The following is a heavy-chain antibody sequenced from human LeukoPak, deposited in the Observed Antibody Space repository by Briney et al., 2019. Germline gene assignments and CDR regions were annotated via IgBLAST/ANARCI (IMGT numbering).Heavy chain of an antibody. D-gene: IGHD3-22*01. Sequence: EASVKVSCKASGYTFTGYYMHWMRQAPGQGLEWMGWINPNSGGTDYAQKFQGRVTMTRDTSISTAYMEVSRLRSDDTAVYYCARDYYDSSGYYYVFAYWGQGTLVTVSS. J-gene: IGHJ4*02. CDR1: GYTFTGYY. V-gene: IGHV1-2*02. CDR3: ARDYYDSSGYYYVFAY. CDR2: INPNSGGT.